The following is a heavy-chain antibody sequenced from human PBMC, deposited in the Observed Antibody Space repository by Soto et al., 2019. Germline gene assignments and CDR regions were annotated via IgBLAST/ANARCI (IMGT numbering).Heavy chain of an antibody. V-gene: IGHV1-69*02. D-gene: IGHD6-13*01. Sequence: QVPLVQSGAEVKKPGSSVKVSCKASGGTFSSYTISWVRQAPGQGLEWMGRIIPILGIANYAQKFQGRVTITADKSTSTAYMELSSLRSEDTAVYYCARHSSTNWGAFDIWGQGTMVTVSS. CDR2: IIPILGIA. CDR1: GGTFSSYT. CDR3: ARHSSTNWGAFDI. J-gene: IGHJ3*02.